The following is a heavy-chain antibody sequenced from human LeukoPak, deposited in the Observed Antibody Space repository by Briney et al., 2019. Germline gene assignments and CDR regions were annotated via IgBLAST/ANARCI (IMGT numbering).Heavy chain of an antibody. J-gene: IGHJ4*02. CDR2: VLGGGGAT. V-gene: IGHV3-23*01. D-gene: IGHD6-13*01. CDR1: GFSFNNNA. CDR3: ARERGSTNSYPLPLHS. Sequence: GGSLRLSCAASGFSFNNNAMDWVRQAPGKGLEWVSGVLGGGGATYYADSVKGRFTISRDNSMNTVYLQMTSLTAEDTAVYYCARERGSTNSYPLPLHSSGQGTLVTVSS.